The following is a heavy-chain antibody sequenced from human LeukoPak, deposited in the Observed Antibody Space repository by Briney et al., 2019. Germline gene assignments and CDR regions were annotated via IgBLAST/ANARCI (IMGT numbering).Heavy chain of an antibody. CDR1: GFTFNDFW. CDR3: ARGPYKYVISANPDY. CDR2: LNQDGSQK. V-gene: IGHV3-7*01. Sequence: AGGSLRLSCTGSGFTFNDFWMSWVRQAPGRGLEWVASLNQDGSQKDYVDSVKGRFTISRDNAKNSLFLQMNSLRAEDTAVYYCARGPYKYVISANPDYWGQGTLVTVSS. D-gene: IGHD1-1*01. J-gene: IGHJ4*02.